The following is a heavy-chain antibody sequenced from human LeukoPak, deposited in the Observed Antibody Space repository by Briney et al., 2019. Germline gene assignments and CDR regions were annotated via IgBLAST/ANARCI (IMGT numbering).Heavy chain of an antibody. J-gene: IGHJ2*01. CDR2: IYHSGST. CDR3: ARVIYEYSSSWYPDWYFDL. V-gene: IGHV4-4*02. D-gene: IGHD6-13*01. CDR1: GGSISSSNW. Sequence: SETLSLTCAVSGGSISSSNWWSWVRQPPGKGLEWIGEIYHSGSTNYNPSLKSRVTISVDKSKNQFSLKLSSVTAADTAVYYCARVIYEYSSSWYPDWYFDLWGRGTLVTVSS.